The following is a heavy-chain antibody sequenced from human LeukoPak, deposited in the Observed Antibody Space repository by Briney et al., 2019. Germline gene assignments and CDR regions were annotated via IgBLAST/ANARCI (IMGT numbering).Heavy chain of an antibody. V-gene: IGHV3-23*01. CDR1: GFTFSSYA. CDR2: ISGSGSGT. Sequence: GGSLRLSCAASGFTFSSYAMTWVRQAPGMGLEWVSTISGSGSGTYYADSVKGRFTISRDNSKNTLYLQMNSLRAEDTAVYYCARDRGYWAGTEEGGIDYWGQGTLVTVSS. D-gene: IGHD1-7*01. J-gene: IGHJ4*02. CDR3: ARDRGYWAGTEEGGIDY.